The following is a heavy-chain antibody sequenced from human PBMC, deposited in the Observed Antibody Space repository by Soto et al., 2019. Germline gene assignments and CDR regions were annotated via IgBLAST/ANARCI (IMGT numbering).Heavy chain of an antibody. CDR1: GGSISSGNYY. V-gene: IGHV4-61*01. CDR3: ARGSGSYYAY. CDR2: IYYSGNT. Sequence: SETLSLTCTVSGGSISSGNYYWCWIRQPPGKGLEWIGCIYYSGNTYYNPSLKSRVTISIDTSKNQFSLKLSSVTAADTAVYYCARGSGSYYAYWGQGTLVTVSS. D-gene: IGHD1-26*01. J-gene: IGHJ4*02.